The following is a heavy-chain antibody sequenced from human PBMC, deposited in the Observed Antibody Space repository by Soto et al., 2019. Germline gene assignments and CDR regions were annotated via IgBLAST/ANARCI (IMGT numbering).Heavy chain of an antibody. Sequence: QVQLVESGGGVVQPGRSLRLSCAASGFTFSIYAMHWVRQAPGKGLEWVAVISYDGSNKYYADSVKGRVTISRDNSKNTLCLQMNSLRAEDTAVYYCARDRGGDSYWYFALWGRGTLVTVSS. CDR1: GFTFSIYA. J-gene: IGHJ2*01. CDR3: ARDRGGDSYWYFAL. CDR2: ISYDGSNK. V-gene: IGHV3-30-3*01. D-gene: IGHD3-16*01.